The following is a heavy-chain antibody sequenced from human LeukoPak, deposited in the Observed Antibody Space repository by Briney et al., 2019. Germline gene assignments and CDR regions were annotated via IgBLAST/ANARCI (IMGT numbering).Heavy chain of an antibody. D-gene: IGHD2-2*01. J-gene: IGHJ4*02. CDR3: ARRQGCSSTSCPPDS. CDR1: GCRFTTYW. CDR2: IYPGDSDT. V-gene: IGHV5-51*01. Sequence: GESLQISFRGSGCRFTTYWIGGGRQMPGKGLEGMGIIYPGDSDTRYSPSFQGQVTMSADKSINTAYLQWSSLKASDTAMYYCARRQGCSSTSCPPDSWGQGTLVTASS.